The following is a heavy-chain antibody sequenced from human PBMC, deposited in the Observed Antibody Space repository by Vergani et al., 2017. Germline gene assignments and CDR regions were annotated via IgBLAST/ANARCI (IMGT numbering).Heavy chain of an antibody. CDR3: RGDDIVVVPAAKEDY. Sequence: QVQLVESGGGVVQPGGSLRLSCAASGFTFSNYGMHWVRQAPGKGLEWGAFIRYDGSNKYYADSVKGRFTISRDNSKNTLYLQMNSLRTEDTAVYYCRGDDIVVVPAAKEDYWGQGTLVTVSS. V-gene: IGHV3-30*02. J-gene: IGHJ4*02. CDR2: IRYDGSNK. CDR1: GFTFSNYG. D-gene: IGHD2-2*01.